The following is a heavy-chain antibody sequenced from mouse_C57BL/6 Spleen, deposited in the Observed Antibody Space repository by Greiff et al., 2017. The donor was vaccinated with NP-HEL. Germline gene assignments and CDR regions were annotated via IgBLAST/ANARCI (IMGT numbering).Heavy chain of an antibody. Sequence: EVNLVESEGGLVQPGSSMKLSCTASGFTFSDYYMAWVRQVPEKGLEWVANINYNGSSTYYLDSLKSRFIISRDNAKNTLYLQLSSLESEDTATYYCARASDYFDYWGQGTTLTVSS. CDR3: ARASDYFDY. J-gene: IGHJ2*01. CDR1: GFTFSDYY. CDR2: INYNGSST. D-gene: IGHD6-1*01. V-gene: IGHV5-16*01.